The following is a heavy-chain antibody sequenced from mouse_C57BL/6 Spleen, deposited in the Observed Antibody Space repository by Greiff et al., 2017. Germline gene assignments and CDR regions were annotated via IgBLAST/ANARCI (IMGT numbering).Heavy chain of an antibody. CDR2: ISSGSSTI. Sequence: EVKLVESGGGLVKPGGSLKLSCAASGFTFSDYGMHWVRQAPEKGLEWVAYISSGSSTIYYADTVKGRFTISRDNAKNTLFLQMTSLRSEDTAMYYCARGRPATRDFDVWGTGTTVTVSS. J-gene: IGHJ1*03. D-gene: IGHD1-1*01. CDR3: ARGRPATRDFDV. V-gene: IGHV5-17*01. CDR1: GFTFSDYG.